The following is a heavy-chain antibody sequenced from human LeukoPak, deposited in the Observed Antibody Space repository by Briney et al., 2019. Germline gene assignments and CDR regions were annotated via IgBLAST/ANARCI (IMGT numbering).Heavy chain of an antibody. Sequence: SETLSLTCTVSGGSISSYYWSWIRQPPGKGPEWIGYIYYSGSTNYNPSLKSRVTISVDTSKNQFSLKLSSVTAADTAVYYCARQRTGLTGYFFDYWGQGTPVTVSS. CDR1: GGSISSYY. J-gene: IGHJ4*02. CDR2: IYYSGST. V-gene: IGHV4-59*08. D-gene: IGHD3-9*01. CDR3: ARQRTGLTGYFFDY.